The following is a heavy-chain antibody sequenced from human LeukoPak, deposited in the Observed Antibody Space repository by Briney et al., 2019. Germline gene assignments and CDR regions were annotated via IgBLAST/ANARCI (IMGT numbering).Heavy chain of an antibody. CDR1: GVSISSYY. J-gene: IGHJ4*02. D-gene: IGHD3-3*01. CDR2: IYTSGST. Sequence: SETLSLTCTVSGVSISSYYWSWIRQPPGKGLEWIGYIYTSGSTNYNPSLKSRVTISVDTSKNQFSLKLSSVTAADTAVYYCASGPLGYDFWSGYYFYWGQGTLVTVSS. V-gene: IGHV4-4*09. CDR3: ASGPLGYDFWSGYYFY.